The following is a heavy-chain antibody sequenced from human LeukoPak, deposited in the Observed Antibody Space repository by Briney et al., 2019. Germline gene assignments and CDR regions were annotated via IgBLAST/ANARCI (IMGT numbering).Heavy chain of an antibody. CDR2: ISYDGSKK. V-gene: IGHV3-30-3*01. D-gene: IGHD3-10*01. Sequence: PGGSLRLSCAASGFTFSTYAMHWVRQAPGKGLEWVAVISYDGSKKYYADSVKGRFTISRDSSQNTLYLQMNSLRAEDTAVYYCARDTDGPGTLDYWGQGTLVTVSS. CDR3: ARDTDGPGTLDY. CDR1: GFTFSTYA. J-gene: IGHJ4*02.